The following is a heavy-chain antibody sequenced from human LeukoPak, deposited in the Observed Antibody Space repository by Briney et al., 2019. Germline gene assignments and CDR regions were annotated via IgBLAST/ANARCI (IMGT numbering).Heavy chain of an antibody. CDR3: ARVRSAYCGGDCYSEYFQH. CDR1: GFTVSSNY. CDR2: IYSGGST. D-gene: IGHD2-21*02. V-gene: IGHV3-53*04. Sequence: GGSLRPSCAASGFTVSSNYMSWVRQAPGKGLGWVSVIYSGGSTYYADSVKGRFTISRHNSKNTLYLQMNSLRAEDTAVYYCARVRSAYCGGDCYSEYFQHWGQGTLVTVSS. J-gene: IGHJ1*01.